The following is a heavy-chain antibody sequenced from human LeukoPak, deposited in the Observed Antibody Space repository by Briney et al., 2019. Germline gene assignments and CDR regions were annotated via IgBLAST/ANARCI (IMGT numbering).Heavy chain of an antibody. J-gene: IGHJ5*02. CDR3: ARVLGCSDDSCPGFDP. CDR1: GFTFSDYY. CDR2: ITTSGTTM. Sequence: GGSLRLSCAASGFTFSDYYMTWIRQAPGKGLQWVSYITTSGTTMYYADFVKDRFTISRDNAKNSLYLQMNNLGAEDTAVYYCARVLGCSDDSCPGFDPWGQGTLVTVSS. V-gene: IGHV3-11*01. D-gene: IGHD2-15*01.